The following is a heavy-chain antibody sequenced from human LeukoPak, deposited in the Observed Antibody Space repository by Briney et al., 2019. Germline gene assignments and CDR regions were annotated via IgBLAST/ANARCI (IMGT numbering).Heavy chain of an antibody. CDR1: GFTFSSYS. Sequence: GGSLRLSCAASGFTFSSYSMNWFRQAPGKGLEWVSSISSSSSYKYYADSVKGRFTISRDNAKNSLYLQMNSLRAEDTAVYYCARDEVVGATDSDYWGQGTLVTVSS. CDR2: ISSSSSYK. CDR3: ARDEVVGATDSDY. D-gene: IGHD1-26*01. V-gene: IGHV3-21*01. J-gene: IGHJ4*02.